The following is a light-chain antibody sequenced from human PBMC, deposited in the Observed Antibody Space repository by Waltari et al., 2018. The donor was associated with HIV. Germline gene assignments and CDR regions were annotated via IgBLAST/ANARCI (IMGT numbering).Light chain of an antibody. J-gene: IGKJ3*01. V-gene: IGKV4-1*01. Sequence: DIVMTQSPDSLAVSLGERATLNCKSSQSVLYSYTDTNYLAWYHQKPGQPPKLLIYWASTRDSGVPDRFIGSGSGTDCTLTIINLQAEDAAVYYCHHFYSTPLTFGPGTKVVIK. CDR3: HHFYSTPLT. CDR2: WAS. CDR1: QSVLYSYTDTNY.